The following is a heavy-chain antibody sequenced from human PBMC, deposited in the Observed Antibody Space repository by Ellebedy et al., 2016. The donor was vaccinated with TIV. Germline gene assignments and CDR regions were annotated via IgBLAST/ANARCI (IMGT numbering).Heavy chain of an antibody. V-gene: IGHV3-33*01. CDR1: GFTFSSYG. CDR2: IWYDGSNK. D-gene: IGHD6-19*01. Sequence: GESLKISCAASGFTFSSYGMHWVRQAPGKGLEWVAVIWYDGSNKYYADSVKGRFTISRDNSKNTLYLQMNSLRAEDMAVYYCARMSTPRGSGWFNFDYWGQGTLVTVSS. CDR3: ARMSTPRGSGWFNFDY. J-gene: IGHJ4*02.